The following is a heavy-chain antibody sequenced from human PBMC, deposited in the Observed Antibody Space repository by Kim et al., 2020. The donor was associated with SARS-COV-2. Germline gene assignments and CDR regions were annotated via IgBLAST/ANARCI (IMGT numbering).Heavy chain of an antibody. V-gene: IGHV3-53*01. CDR1: GFTVSSNY. CDR2: IYSGGST. Sequence: GGSLRLSCAASGFTVSSNYMSWVRQAPGKGLEWVSVIYSGGSTYYADSVKGRFTISRDNSKNTLYLQMNSLRAEDTAVYYCARGGGSGYDSHWFDPWGQGTLVTVSS. D-gene: IGHD5-12*01. CDR3: ARGGGSGYDSHWFDP. J-gene: IGHJ5*02.